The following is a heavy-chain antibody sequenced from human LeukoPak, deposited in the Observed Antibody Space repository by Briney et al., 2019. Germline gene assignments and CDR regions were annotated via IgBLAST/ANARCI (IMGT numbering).Heavy chain of an antibody. CDR1: GGSISSSNW. Sequence: PSETLSLTCAVSGGSISSSNWWSWVRQPPGKGLEWIGEIYHSGSTNYNPSLKSRVTISVDKSKNQFSLKLSSVTAADTAVYYCAILLIVVVNFAFDIWGQGTMVTVSS. J-gene: IGHJ3*02. CDR2: IYHSGST. D-gene: IGHD3-22*01. CDR3: AILLIVVVNFAFDI. V-gene: IGHV4-4*02.